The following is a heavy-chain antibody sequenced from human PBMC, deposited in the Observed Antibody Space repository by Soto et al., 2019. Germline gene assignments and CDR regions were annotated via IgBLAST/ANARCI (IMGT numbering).Heavy chain of an antibody. V-gene: IGHV4-39*01. J-gene: IGHJ4*02. CDR2: IYSSGSR. Sequence: SETLSLTCTVSGDSLSSSRHYWGWIRQPPGKGLEWIGSIYSSGSRYYNPSLKSRVTISVDTSKNQLSLQVNSVTAADTAVYYCARPRGGGLITSFFEYWGQESLVTSPQ. CDR1: GDSLSSSRHY. D-gene: IGHD3-16*01. CDR3: ARPRGGGLITSFFEY.